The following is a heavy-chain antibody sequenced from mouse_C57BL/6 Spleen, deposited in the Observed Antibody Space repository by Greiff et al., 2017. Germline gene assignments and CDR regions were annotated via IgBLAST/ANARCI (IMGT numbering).Heavy chain of an antibody. J-gene: IGHJ4*01. D-gene: IGHD1-1*01. V-gene: IGHV1-15*01. CDR3: TRWAYYGSSYYYAMDY. CDR2: IDPETGGT. CDR1: GYTFTDYE. Sequence: VQLQQSGAELVRPGASVTLSCKASGYTFTDYEMHWVKQTPVHGLEWIGAIDPETGGTAYNQKFKGKAILTAEQSSSTAYMELRSLTSEDSAVYYCTRWAYYGSSYYYAMDYWGQGTSVTVSS.